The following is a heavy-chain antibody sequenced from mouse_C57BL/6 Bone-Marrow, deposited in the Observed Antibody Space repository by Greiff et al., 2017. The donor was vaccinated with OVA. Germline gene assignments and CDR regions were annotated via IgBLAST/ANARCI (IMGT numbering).Heavy chain of an antibody. CDR1: GFTFTDYY. CDR3: ARIYYDYDDWYFDV. D-gene: IGHD2-4*01. Sequence: EVLLVESGGGLVQPGGSLSLSCAASGFTFTDYYMSWVRQPPGKALEWLGFIRNKANGYTTEYSESVKGRFTISRDNSQSILYLQMNALRAEDSATYYCARIYYDYDDWYFDVWGTGTTVTVSS. CDR2: IRNKANGYTT. J-gene: IGHJ1*03. V-gene: IGHV7-3*01.